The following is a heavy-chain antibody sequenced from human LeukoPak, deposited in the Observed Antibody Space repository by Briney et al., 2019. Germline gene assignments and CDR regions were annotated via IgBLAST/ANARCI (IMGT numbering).Heavy chain of an antibody. D-gene: IGHD6-13*01. CDR3: ARGSPLVRPPSGYFDY. J-gene: IGHJ4*02. CDR2: ISAYNGNT. Sequence: ASVKVSCKASGYTFTSYGISWVRQAPGQGLEWMGWISAYNGNTNYAQKLQGRVTMTTDTSTSTAYMELRSLRSDDTAVYYCARGSPLVRPPSGYFDYWGQGTPVTVSS. CDR1: GYTFTSYG. V-gene: IGHV1-18*04.